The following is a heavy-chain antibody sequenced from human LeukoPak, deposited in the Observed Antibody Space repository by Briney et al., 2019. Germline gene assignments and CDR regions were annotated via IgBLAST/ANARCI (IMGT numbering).Heavy chain of an antibody. J-gene: IGHJ4*02. D-gene: IGHD5-18*01. V-gene: IGHV3-66*01. Sequence: GGSLRLSCAASGFTVSSNYMSWVRQAPGKGLEWASVIYSGGSTYYADSVKGRFTISRDNSKNTLYLQMNSLRAEDTAVYYCARAIPRRRGYSYTLLDYWGQGTLVTVSS. CDR2: IYSGGST. CDR3: ARAIPRRRGYSYTLLDY. CDR1: GFTVSSNY.